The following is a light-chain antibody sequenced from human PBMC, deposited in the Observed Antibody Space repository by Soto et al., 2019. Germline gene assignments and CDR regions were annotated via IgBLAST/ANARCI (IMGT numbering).Light chain of an antibody. CDR1: SGHSSYI. J-gene: IGLJ1*01. V-gene: IGLV4-60*02. CDR2: LEGSGSY. CDR3: ETWDSNTRV. Sequence: QLVLTQSSSASASLGSSVKLTCTLSSGHSSYIIAWHQQQTGKAPRYLMKLEGSGSYNKGSGVPDRFSGSSSGADRYLTISNLQFEDEADYYCETWDSNTRVFGTGTQLTVL.